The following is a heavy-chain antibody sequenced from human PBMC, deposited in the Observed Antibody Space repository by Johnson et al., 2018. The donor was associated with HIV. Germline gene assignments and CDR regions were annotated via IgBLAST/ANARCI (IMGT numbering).Heavy chain of an antibody. CDR2: ISYDGSNK. J-gene: IGHJ3*02. CDR1: GFTFSSYW. V-gene: IGHV3-30*03. Sequence: VQVVESGGGLVQPGGSLRLSCAASGFTFSSYWMSWVRQAPGKGLEWVAFISYDGSNKYYADSVKGRFTISRDNSKNTLYLQMNSLRAEDTAVYYCARDRGAFDIWGQGTMVTVSS. CDR3: ARDRGAFDI.